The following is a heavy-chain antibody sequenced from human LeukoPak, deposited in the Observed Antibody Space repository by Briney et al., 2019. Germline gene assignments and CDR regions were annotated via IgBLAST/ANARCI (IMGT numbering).Heavy chain of an antibody. V-gene: IGHV4-30-2*01. J-gene: IGHJ3*02. CDR3: ARQGYGVYDDAFGI. D-gene: IGHD4-17*01. Sequence: SETLSLTCAVSGGSITSGGYSWNWVRQPPGTGLEWIRYIHHRGTTYYDPSLKSRITISVARSKNQFSLKLSSAAAADTAEYYCARQGYGVYDDAFGIWGQGTMVTVSS. CDR2: IHHRGTT. CDR1: GGSITSGGYS.